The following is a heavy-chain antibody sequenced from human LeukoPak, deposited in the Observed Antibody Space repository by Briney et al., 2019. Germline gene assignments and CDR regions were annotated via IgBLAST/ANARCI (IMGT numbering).Heavy chain of an antibody. CDR2: IYSGGST. Sequence: GGSLRLSCAASGFTVSSNYMSWVRQAPGKGLEWVSVIYSGGSTYFADSVKGRFTISRDNSKNTLYLQMNSLRAEDTAVYYCAKVGNHPTRYQLPEGSYYYYYGMDVWGQGTTVTVSS. V-gene: IGHV3-53*01. CDR1: GFTVSSNY. J-gene: IGHJ6*02. D-gene: IGHD2-2*01. CDR3: AKVGNHPTRYQLPEGSYYYYYGMDV.